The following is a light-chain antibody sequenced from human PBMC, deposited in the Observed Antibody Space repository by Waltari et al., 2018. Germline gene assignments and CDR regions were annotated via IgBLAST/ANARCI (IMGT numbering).Light chain of an antibody. V-gene: IGLV1-40*01. J-gene: IGLJ1*01. CDR2: AND. CDR3: QSYDTRQTGSGG. Sequence: QSVLTQPPSVSGSPGQWVTISCPGSSPHTGTAHDVHWYQQLPGTAPKPPSYANDQRPSGVPDRFSGSKPGTSASLAIRDLQPEDEADYYCQSYDTRQTGSGGFGTGTKVIVL. CDR1: SPHTGTAHD.